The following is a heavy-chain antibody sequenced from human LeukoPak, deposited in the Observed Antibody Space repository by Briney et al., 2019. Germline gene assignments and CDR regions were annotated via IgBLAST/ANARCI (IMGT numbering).Heavy chain of an antibody. Sequence: GASVKVSCKASGYTFTSYYMHWVRQAPGQGLEWMGIINPSGGSTSYAQKFQGRVTMTRDTSTSTVYMELSSLRSEDTAVYYCAREDYDFWSGYYHYYFDYWGQGTLVTVSS. CDR1: GYTFTSYY. D-gene: IGHD3-3*01. V-gene: IGHV1-46*01. CDR2: INPSGGST. CDR3: AREDYDFWSGYYHYYFDY. J-gene: IGHJ4*02.